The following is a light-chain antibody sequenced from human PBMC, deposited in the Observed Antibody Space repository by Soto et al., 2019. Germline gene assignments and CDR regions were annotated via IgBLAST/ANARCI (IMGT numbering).Light chain of an antibody. V-gene: IGLV2-23*01. CDR3: SAYGGSDTLLV. CDR1: NMDVAIYNL. J-gene: IGLJ1*01. CDR2: EAT. Sequence: QSARAQPAPVSGSPGQSIIITRSATNMDVAIYNLVSWYQLHPGKAPKLILYEATKRPSGVPERFSGSKSYNMASLTISGLQSEDEAEYFCSAYGGSDTLLVFGNGTRSPS.